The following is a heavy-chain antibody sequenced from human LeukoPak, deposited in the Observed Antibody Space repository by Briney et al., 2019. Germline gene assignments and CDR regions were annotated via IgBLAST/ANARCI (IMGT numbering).Heavy chain of an antibody. Sequence: GASVKVSCKASGYTFTGYYMHWVRQAPGQGLEWMGWINPNSGGTNYAQKFQGRVTMTRDTSISTAYMELSRLRSDDTAVYYCARIHLGGSYMDWFDPWGQGTLVTVSS. J-gene: IGHJ5*02. D-gene: IGHD1-26*01. CDR1: GYTFTGYY. CDR3: ARIHLGGSYMDWFDP. CDR2: INPNSGGT. V-gene: IGHV1-2*02.